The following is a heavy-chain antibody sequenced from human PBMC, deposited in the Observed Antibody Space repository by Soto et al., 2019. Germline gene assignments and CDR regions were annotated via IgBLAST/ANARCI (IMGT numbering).Heavy chain of an antibody. V-gene: IGHV4-30-4*01. CDR2: SYYNGRT. CDR3: ARSYDSSGYNWFGP. Sequence: SETLSLTCTVAGASSSSGDYYWSWIRQPPGKGLEWIGYSYYNGRTYYDPSLKSRVTISVDTSKNQFSLKLTSVTVADTAVYYCARSYDSSGYNWFGPWGQGVLVTVSS. CDR1: GASSSSGDYY. J-gene: IGHJ5*02. D-gene: IGHD3-22*01.